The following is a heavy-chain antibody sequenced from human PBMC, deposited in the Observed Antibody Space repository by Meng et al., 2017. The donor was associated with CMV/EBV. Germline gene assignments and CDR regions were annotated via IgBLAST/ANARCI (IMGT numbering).Heavy chain of an antibody. CDR3: ARERGDYGDYGY. V-gene: IGHV4-34*01. J-gene: IGHJ4*02. D-gene: IGHD4-17*01. CDR2: INHSGST. Sequence: GSLRLSCAVYGGSFSGYYWSWIRQPPGKGLEWIGEINHSGSTNYNPSLKSRVTISVDTSNNQFSLKLSSVTAADTAVYYCARERGDYGDYGYWGQGTLVTVSS. CDR1: GGSFSGYY.